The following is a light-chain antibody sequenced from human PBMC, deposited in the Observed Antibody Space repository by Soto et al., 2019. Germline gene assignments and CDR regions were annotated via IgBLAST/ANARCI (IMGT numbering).Light chain of an antibody. CDR3: QQRSNWVT. Sequence: EIVLTQSPATLSLSPGERATLSCRASQSVSSDLAWYQQKPGQAPRLVIYEASNRATGIPARFSGSGSGTDFTLTISSLEPEDFAVYYCQQRSNWVTFGGGTKVEIK. J-gene: IGKJ4*01. CDR2: EAS. CDR1: QSVSSD. V-gene: IGKV3-11*01.